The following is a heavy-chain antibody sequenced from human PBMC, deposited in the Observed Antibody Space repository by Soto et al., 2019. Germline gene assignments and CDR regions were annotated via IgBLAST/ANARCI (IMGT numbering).Heavy chain of an antibody. J-gene: IGHJ4*02. Sequence: QVQLGQSGAEVKNPGSSVKVSCKASGGSFSSYSINWVRQAPGQGLEWVGRIIPVFGTTNIAQKFQGRLTITADDSTMTAYMERSSLKSEDTAVYYCARGGTTVIYFDYWGQGTLVTVSA. D-gene: IGHD4-17*01. CDR1: GGSFSSYS. CDR3: ARGGTTVIYFDY. V-gene: IGHV1-69*18. CDR2: IIPVFGTT.